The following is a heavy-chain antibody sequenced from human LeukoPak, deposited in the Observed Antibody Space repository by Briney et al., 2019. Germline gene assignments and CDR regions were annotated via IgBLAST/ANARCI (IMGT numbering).Heavy chain of an antibody. CDR1: GFTLSDYW. D-gene: IGHD3-22*01. CDR3: ARDRTRITMTAGTFDY. CDR2: IEKDGSET. V-gene: IGHV3-7*03. J-gene: IGHJ4*02. Sequence: HPGGSLRLSCAASGFTLSDYWLTWVRQAPGKGLEWVAKIEKDGSETYYVDSVKGRFTISRDNAKNSLYLQMNSLRAEDTALYYCARDRTRITMTAGTFDYWGQGTLVTVSS.